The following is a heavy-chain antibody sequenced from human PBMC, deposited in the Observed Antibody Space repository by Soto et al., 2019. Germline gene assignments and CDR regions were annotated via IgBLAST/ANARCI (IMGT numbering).Heavy chain of an antibody. CDR3: AKDRPLRFLSHD. V-gene: IGHV3-23*01. CDR1: GFTFSSYS. D-gene: IGHD3-3*01. CDR2: ISVSGGST. Sequence: XGCLRRTFAASGFTFSSYSMSWVRQAPGKGLEWVSAISVSGGSTYYADSVKGRFTISRDNSKNTLYLQMNSLRAEDTAVYYCAKDRPLRFLSHDWGQGTLVTVPS. J-gene: IGHJ4*02.